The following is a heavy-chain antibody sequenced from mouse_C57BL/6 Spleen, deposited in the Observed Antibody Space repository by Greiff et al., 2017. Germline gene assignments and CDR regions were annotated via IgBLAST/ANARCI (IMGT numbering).Heavy chain of an antibody. J-gene: IGHJ3*01. V-gene: IGHV1-64*01. Sequence: QVQLQQPGAELVKPGASVKLSCKASGYTFTSYWMHWVKQRPGQGLEWIGMIHPNSGSTNYNEKFKSKATLTVDKSSSTAYMQLSSLTSEDSAVYCGAKEDNYYGSSPWFAYWGQGTLVTVSA. CDR1: GYTFTSYW. CDR3: AKEDNYYGSSPWFAY. D-gene: IGHD1-1*01. CDR2: IHPNSGST.